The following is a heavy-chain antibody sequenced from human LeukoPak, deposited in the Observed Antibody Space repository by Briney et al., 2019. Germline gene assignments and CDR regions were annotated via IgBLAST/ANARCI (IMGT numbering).Heavy chain of an antibody. V-gene: IGHV3-74*01. CDR3: TRVGNWAHGY. CDR1: GFTFNNYW. J-gene: IGHJ4*02. D-gene: IGHD1-1*01. CDR2: INSDGSGT. Sequence: GGSLRLSCEASGFTFNNYWMHWVRQAPGKGLVWVARINSDGSGTNHADSVKGRFTISRDNAKNTLYLQMNSLRAEDTAVYYCTRVGNWAHGYWGQGALVTVSS.